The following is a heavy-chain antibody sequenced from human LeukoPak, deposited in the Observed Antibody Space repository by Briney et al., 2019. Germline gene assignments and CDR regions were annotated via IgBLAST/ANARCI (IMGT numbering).Heavy chain of an antibody. CDR3: AKVPQ. CDR2: ISYDGSNK. CDR1: GFTFSSYG. J-gene: IGHJ1*01. V-gene: IGHV3-30*18. Sequence: GGSLRLSCAASGFTFSSYGMHWVRQAPGKGLEWVAVISYDGSNKYYADSVKGRFTISRDNSKNTLYLQMNSLRAEDTAVYYCAKVPQWGQGTLVTVSS.